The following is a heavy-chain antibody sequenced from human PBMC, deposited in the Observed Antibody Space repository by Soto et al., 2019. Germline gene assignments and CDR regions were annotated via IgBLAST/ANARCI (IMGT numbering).Heavy chain of an antibody. CDR2: IYPGDSDT. Sequence: GESLKISCKGSGYSFTSYWIGWVRQMPGKGLEWMGIIYPGDSDTRYSPSFQGQVTISADKSISTAYLQWSSLKASDTAMYYCARRYCTNGVCYYFDYWGQGTLVTVSS. D-gene: IGHD2-8*01. CDR3: ARRYCTNGVCYYFDY. J-gene: IGHJ4*01. V-gene: IGHV5-51*01. CDR1: GYSFTSYW.